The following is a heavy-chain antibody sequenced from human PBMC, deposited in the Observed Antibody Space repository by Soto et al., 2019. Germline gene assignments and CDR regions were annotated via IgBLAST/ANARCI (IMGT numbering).Heavy chain of an antibody. J-gene: IGHJ3*02. D-gene: IGHD6-6*01. Sequence: QVQLQQWGAGLLKPSETLSLTCAVYGGSFSGYYWSWIRQPPGKGLEWIGEINHSGSTNYNPSLKSRVTISVDTSKNQFSLKLSSVTAADTAVYYCARKWVAARHAFDIWGQGTIVTVSS. CDR3: ARKWVAARHAFDI. CDR1: GGSFSGYY. V-gene: IGHV4-34*01. CDR2: INHSGST.